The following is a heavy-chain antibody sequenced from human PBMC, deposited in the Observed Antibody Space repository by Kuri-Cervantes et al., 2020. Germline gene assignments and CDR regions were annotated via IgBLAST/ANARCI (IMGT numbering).Heavy chain of an antibody. V-gene: IGHV1-2*02. CDR2: INPNSGGT. Sequence: ASVKVSCKASGGTFSSYAISWVRQAPGQGLEWMGWINPNSGGTNYAQKFQGRVTMTRDTSTSTVYMELSSLRSEDTAVYYCARASSSWYLGGWFDPWGQGTLVTVSS. J-gene: IGHJ5*02. CDR1: GGTFSSYA. CDR3: ARASSSWYLGGWFDP. D-gene: IGHD6-13*01.